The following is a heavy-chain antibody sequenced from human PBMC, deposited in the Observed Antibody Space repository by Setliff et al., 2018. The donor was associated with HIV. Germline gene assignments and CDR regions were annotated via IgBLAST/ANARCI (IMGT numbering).Heavy chain of an antibody. Sequence: ETLSLTCTVSGGSISSYYWSWIRQPPGKGLEWIGYVYYSGSTNYNPSLKSRVTISVDTSKNQFSLKLSSVIAADTAVYYCARIFGDQGYYYGMDVWGQGTTVTVSS. J-gene: IGHJ6*02. D-gene: IGHD3-3*01. CDR1: GGSISSYY. CDR3: ARIFGDQGYYYGMDV. V-gene: IGHV4-59*01. CDR2: VYYSGST.